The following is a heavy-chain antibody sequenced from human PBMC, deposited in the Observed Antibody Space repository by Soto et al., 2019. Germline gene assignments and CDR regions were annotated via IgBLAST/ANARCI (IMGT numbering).Heavy chain of an antibody. V-gene: IGHV1-69*13. CDR1: GGTFSSYA. CDR2: IIPIFGTA. D-gene: IGHD3-22*01. CDR3: ARAPHPHYYDSSGYYFTWFDP. J-gene: IGHJ5*02. Sequence: SVNVSCKASGGTFSSYAISWVRQAPGQGREWMGGIIPIFGTANYAQKFQGRVTITADESTSTAYMELSSLRSEDTAVYYCARAPHPHYYDSSGYYFTWFDPWGQGTLVTVSS.